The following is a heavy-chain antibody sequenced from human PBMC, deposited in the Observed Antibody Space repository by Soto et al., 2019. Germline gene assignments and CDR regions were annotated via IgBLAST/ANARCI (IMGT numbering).Heavy chain of an antibody. J-gene: IGHJ5*02. CDR3: ARSGIESRTGSSP. CDR2: ISSTSAYI. Sequence: EVQLVESGGGLVQPGGSLRLSCAASGFTFSIYSMTWVRQSPGRGLEWVASISSTSAYIYYADSVKGRFNISRDNADNSLYLQMNSLRVDDTAVYYCARSGIESRTGSSPWGQGTLVTVSS. D-gene: IGHD3-9*01. CDR1: GFTFSIYS. V-gene: IGHV3-21*01.